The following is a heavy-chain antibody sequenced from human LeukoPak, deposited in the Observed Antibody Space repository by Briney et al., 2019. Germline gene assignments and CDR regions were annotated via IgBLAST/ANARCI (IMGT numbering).Heavy chain of an antibody. CDR3: AAYSGSYANWFDP. J-gene: IGHJ5*02. CDR1: GVTLSNYA. V-gene: IGHV3-53*01. D-gene: IGHD1-26*01. Sequence: GGSLRLSCVASGVTLSNYAMSWARQAPGKGLEWVSVIYSGGSTYYADSVKGRFAISRDNSKNTLYLQMNSLRAEDTAVYYCAAYSGSYANWFDPWGQGTLVTVSS. CDR2: IYSGGST.